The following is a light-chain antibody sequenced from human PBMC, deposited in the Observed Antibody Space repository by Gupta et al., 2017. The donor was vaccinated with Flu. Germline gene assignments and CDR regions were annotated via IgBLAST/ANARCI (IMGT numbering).Light chain of an antibody. J-gene: IGLJ1*01. V-gene: IGLV3-21*02. CDR1: DIGSKS. Sequence: SSVLTQSPSLSVAPGQTARIPCGGNDIGSKSVHWYQQKPGQAPVPVVYNDNDRPSGIPERFSGSNSGNTATLAISRVEAEDEADYYCQVWDSDGDFVFGTGTKVTVL. CDR2: NDN. CDR3: QVWDSDGDFV.